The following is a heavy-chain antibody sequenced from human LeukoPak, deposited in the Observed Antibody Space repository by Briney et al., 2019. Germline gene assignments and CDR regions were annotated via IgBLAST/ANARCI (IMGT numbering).Heavy chain of an antibody. CDR1: GFTFSSYG. D-gene: IGHD2-2*01. J-gene: IGHJ4*02. CDR3: AKDVVAAAISFLGVDD. CDR2: ISYDGSNK. V-gene: IGHV3-30*18. Sequence: GGSLRLSCAASGFTFSSYGMHWVRRAPGKGLEWVAVISYDGSNKYYADSVKGRFTISRDNSKNTLYLQMNSLRAEDTAVYYCAKDVVAAAISFLGVDDWGQGTLVTVSS.